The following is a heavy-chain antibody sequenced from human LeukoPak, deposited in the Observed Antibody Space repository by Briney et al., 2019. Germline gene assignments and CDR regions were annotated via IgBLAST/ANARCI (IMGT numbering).Heavy chain of an antibody. Sequence: GGSLRLSCAASGFTLSSYSMNWVRQAPGEGLEWVSFISSSSSYIYYADSVKGRFTISRDNAKNSLYLQMNSLRAEDTAVYYCARGEWSSSPFDYWGQGTLVTVSS. J-gene: IGHJ4*02. CDR2: ISSSSSYI. V-gene: IGHV3-21*01. CDR3: ARGEWSSSPFDY. D-gene: IGHD6-6*01. CDR1: GFTLSSYS.